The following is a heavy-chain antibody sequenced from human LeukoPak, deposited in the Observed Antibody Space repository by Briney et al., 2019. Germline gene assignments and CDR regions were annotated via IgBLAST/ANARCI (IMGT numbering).Heavy chain of an antibody. CDR1: GGSISSGDYY. V-gene: IGHV4-30-4*01. J-gene: IGHJ6*02. CDR2: IYYSGST. CDR3: AREEVYANYYYGMDV. D-gene: IGHD2-8*01. Sequence: SETLSLTCTVSGGSISSGDYYWSWIRQPPGKGLEWIGYIYYSGSTYYNPSLKSRVTIPVDTSKNQFSLKLSSVTAADTAVYYCAREEVYANYYYGMDVWGQGTTVTVSS.